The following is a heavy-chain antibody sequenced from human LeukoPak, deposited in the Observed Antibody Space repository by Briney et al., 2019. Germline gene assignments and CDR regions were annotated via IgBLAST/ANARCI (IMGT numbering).Heavy chain of an antibody. CDR2: MNPNSGNT. Sequence: KVSCXXSGYTXTSYDINWVRQATGQGLEWMGWMNPNSGNTGYAQKFQGRVTMTRNTSISTAYMELSSLRSEDTAVYYCARGYNWNDGMDVWGQGTTVTVSS. V-gene: IGHV1-8*01. J-gene: IGHJ6*02. CDR1: GYTXTSYD. CDR3: ARGYNWNDGMDV. D-gene: IGHD1-20*01.